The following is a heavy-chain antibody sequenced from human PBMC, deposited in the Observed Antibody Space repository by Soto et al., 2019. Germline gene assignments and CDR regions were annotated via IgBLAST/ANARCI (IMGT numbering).Heavy chain of an antibody. CDR1: GFTFSNYA. D-gene: IGHD3-10*01. J-gene: IGHJ4*02. Sequence: GGSLRLSCAASGFTFSNYAMSWVRQAPGKGLEWVSIISGSGDSPYYADSVKGRFTISRDNSRNTLYLQMNSLRAGDSAKSYCARGPSGSFGYDYWGQGTLVTVSS. CDR2: ISGSGDSP. V-gene: IGHV3-23*01. CDR3: ARGPSGSFGYDY.